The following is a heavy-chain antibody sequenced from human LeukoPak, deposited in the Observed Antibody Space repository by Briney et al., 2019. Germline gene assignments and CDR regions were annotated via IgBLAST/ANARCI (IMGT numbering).Heavy chain of an antibody. D-gene: IGHD3-10*01. V-gene: IGHV4-30-2*01. CDR1: GGSISSGGYS. CDR3: ARGIRGYYGSGSLDY. J-gene: IGHJ4*02. Sequence: PSKTLSLTCAVSGGSISSGGYSWSWIRQPPGXXXXXXXXIYHSGSTYYNPSLKSRVTISVDRSKNQFSLKLSSVTAADTAVYYCARGIRGYYGSGSLDYWGQGTLVAVSS. CDR2: IYHSGST.